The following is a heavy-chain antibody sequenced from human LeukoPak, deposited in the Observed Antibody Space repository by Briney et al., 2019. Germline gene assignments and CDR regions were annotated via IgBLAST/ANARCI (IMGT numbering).Heavy chain of an antibody. CDR3: AADSSGYYLFDY. D-gene: IGHD3-22*01. CDR2: FDPEYGET. CDR1: GYTLTELS. V-gene: IGHV1-24*01. Sequence: GASVKASCKVSGYTLTELSMHCVRQAPGKGLEWMGGFDPEYGETIYAQKFQGRVTMTEDTSTDTAYMELSSLRSEDTAVYYCAADSSGYYLFDYWGQGTLVTVSS. J-gene: IGHJ4*02.